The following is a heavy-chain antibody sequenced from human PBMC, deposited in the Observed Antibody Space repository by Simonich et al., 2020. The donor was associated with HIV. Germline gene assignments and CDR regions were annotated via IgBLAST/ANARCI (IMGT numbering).Heavy chain of an antibody. CDR1: GGSFSGYY. J-gene: IGHJ4*02. Sequence: QVQLQQWGAGLLKPSETLSLTCAVYGGSFSGYYWSWIRQPPGKGLDGIGEIIHSGTTNNNPSLKSRVTISVDTSKNHFSLKLSSVTAADTAVYYCARDIVDIVATIPVEYFDYWGQGTLVTVSS. CDR2: IIHSGTT. CDR3: ARDIVDIVATIPVEYFDY. V-gene: IGHV4-34*12. D-gene: IGHD5-12*01.